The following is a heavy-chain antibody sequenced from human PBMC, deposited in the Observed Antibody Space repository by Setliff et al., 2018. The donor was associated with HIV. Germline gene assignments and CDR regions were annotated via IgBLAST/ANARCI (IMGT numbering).Heavy chain of an antibody. D-gene: IGHD2-15*01. CDR3: ARGDCSGGKCYYVPDYFDY. V-gene: IGHV3-23*01. CDR1: GFPFSAYA. Sequence: PGGSLRLSCEASGFPFSAYAFSWVRQAPGKGLEWVSTSGNGGIIVYTDSVKGRFTMSRDSAQNSLYLQMNSLRAEDSAVYYCARGDCSGGKCYYVPDYFDYWGQGALVTVSS. CDR2: SGNGGII. J-gene: IGHJ4*02.